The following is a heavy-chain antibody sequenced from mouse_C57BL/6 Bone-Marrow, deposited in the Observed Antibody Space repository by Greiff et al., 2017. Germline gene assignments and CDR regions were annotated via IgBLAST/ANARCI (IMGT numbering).Heavy chain of an antibody. CDR1: GYTFTSYW. J-gene: IGHJ3*01. Sequence: VQLQQPGAELVKPGASVKVSCKASGYTFTSYWLHWVKQRPGQGLEWIGRIHPSDSDTNYNQKFKGKATLTVDKSSSTAYMQLSSLTSEDSAVYYCARDSSGYAWFAYWGQGTLVTVSA. D-gene: IGHD3-2*02. CDR3: ARDSSGYAWFAY. V-gene: IGHV1-74*01. CDR2: IHPSDSDT.